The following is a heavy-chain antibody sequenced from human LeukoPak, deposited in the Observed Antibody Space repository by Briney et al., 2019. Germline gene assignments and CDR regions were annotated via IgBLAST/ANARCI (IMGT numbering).Heavy chain of an antibody. CDR2: VQKHGTYE. CDR1: GFSLRNLD. J-gene: IGHJ4*02. Sequence: PRGSLRLSCAASGFSLRNLDMHWVRQAPGKGLEWVAFVQKHGTYEKYGDSLKGRFTISRDNSKNTLYLQMNSLRVEDTAVYYCANIPNSFGPDYWGQGSLVTVSS. CDR3: ANIPNSFGPDY. V-gene: IGHV3-30*02. D-gene: IGHD3-16*01.